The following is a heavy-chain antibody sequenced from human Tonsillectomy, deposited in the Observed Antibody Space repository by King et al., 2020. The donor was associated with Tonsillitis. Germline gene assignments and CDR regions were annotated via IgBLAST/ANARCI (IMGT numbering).Heavy chain of an antibody. CDR3: ARDLDDILTGYYTPLAFDI. D-gene: IGHD3-9*01. J-gene: IGHJ3*02. V-gene: IGHV1-3*01. CDR1: GYTFTSYA. Sequence: QLVQSGAEVKKPGASVKVSCKASGYTFTSYAMHWVRQAPGQRLEWMGWINAGNGNTKYSQKLQGRVTITRDTSASTAYMELSSLRSEDTAVYYCARDLDDILTGYYTPLAFDIWGQGTMVTVSS. CDR2: INAGNGNT.